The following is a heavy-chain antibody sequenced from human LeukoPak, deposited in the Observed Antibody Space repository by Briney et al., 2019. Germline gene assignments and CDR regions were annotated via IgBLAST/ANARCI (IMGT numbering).Heavy chain of an antibody. Sequence: ASVKVSCKASGYTFTSYDIHWARQATGQGLEWMGWMNPNSGNTGYAQKFQGRVTMTRNTSISTAYMELSSLRSEDTAVYYCARGAGYGDYARHFDYWGQGPLVTVSS. J-gene: IGHJ4*02. CDR2: MNPNSGNT. CDR1: GYTFTSYD. CDR3: ARGAGYGDYARHFDY. D-gene: IGHD4-17*01. V-gene: IGHV1-8*01.